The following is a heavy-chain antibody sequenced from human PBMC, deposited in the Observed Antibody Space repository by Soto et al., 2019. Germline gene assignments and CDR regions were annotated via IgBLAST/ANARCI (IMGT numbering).Heavy chain of an antibody. CDR2: ISYDGSYQ. CDR3: VAEVGPRTFDN. CDR1: GFTFREHA. J-gene: IGHJ4*02. D-gene: IGHD1-26*01. Sequence: QVQLVESGGGVVQPGGSLRLSCAASGFTFREHAMHWVRQAPGKGLEWVALISYDGSYQNYPESVRGRFTISRDDSRSTLFLQMNSLRDEDTAVYYCVAEVGPRTFDNWGQGTLVTVSS. V-gene: IGHV3-30-3*01.